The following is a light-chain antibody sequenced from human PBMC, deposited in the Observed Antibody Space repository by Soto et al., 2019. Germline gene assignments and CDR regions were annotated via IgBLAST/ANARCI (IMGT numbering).Light chain of an antibody. V-gene: IGLV2-14*01. Sequence: QSALTQPASVSGSPGQSITISCTGTSSNVGGYDYVSWYQHHPGKAHKVMIYEVSDRPSGVSDRFSGSKSGNTASLTISGLQVEDEAEYYCSSYTSSSTLVLFGGGTQLTVL. CDR1: SSNVGGYDY. CDR2: EVS. CDR3: SSYTSSSTLVL. J-gene: IGLJ2*01.